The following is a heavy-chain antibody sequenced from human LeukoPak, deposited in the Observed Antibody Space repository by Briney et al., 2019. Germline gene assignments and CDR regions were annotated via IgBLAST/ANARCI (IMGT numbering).Heavy chain of an antibody. J-gene: IGHJ3*02. D-gene: IGHD3-3*01. CDR2: IDPSDSYT. CDR1: GYGFTSYW. Sequence: GESLKISCKGSGYGFTSYWISWVRQMPGKGLEWMGRIDPSDSYTNYSPSFQGHVTISADKSISTAYLQWSSLKASDTAMYYCARHWSGYKNAFDIWGQGTMVTVSS. CDR3: ARHWSGYKNAFDI. V-gene: IGHV5-10-1*01.